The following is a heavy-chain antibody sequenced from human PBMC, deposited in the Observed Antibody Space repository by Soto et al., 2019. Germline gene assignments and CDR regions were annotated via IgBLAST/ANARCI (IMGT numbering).Heavy chain of an antibody. D-gene: IGHD6-19*01. J-gene: IGHJ4*02. CDR1: GFTFSSYW. Sequence: EVQLVESGGGLVQPGGSLRLSCAASGFTFSSYWMSWVRQAPGKGLEWVANIKQDGSEKYYVDSVKGRFTISRDNAKNSLYLQMHSLRAEDTAVYYCARVSVRGWPSFDSWGQGTLVTVPS. CDR3: ARVSVRGWPSFDS. CDR2: IKQDGSEK. V-gene: IGHV3-7*01.